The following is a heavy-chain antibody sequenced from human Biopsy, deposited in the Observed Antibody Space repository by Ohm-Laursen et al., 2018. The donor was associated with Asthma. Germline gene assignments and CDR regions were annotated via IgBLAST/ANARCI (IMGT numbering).Heavy chain of an antibody. J-gene: IGHJ4*02. Sequence: ASVNASCKLSGYSLTDLSMHSVRQAPGQGLEWMGGHDHEEGGTVNARRFQGRVTMTEDTSTDTAYMELSSLSSDDTAVYYCASDFPKDYVRYNFQFWGQGTLVTVSS. CDR3: ASDFPKDYVRYNFQF. CDR2: HDHEEGGT. D-gene: IGHD4-17*01. CDR1: GYSLTDLS. V-gene: IGHV1-24*01.